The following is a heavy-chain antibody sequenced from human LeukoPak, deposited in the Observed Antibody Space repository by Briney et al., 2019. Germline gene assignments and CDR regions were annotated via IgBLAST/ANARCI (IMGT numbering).Heavy chain of an antibody. J-gene: IGHJ5*02. CDR1: GGSISSGGYY. V-gene: IGHV4-31*03. D-gene: IGHD6-13*01. Sequence: SETLSLTCTVSGGSISSGGYYWSWIRQHPGKGLEWIGYIYHSGSTYYNPSLKSRVTISVDTSKNQFSLKLSSATAADTAVYYCARGGPYSSSWYNWFDPWGQGTLVTVSS. CDR2: IYHSGST. CDR3: ARGGPYSSSWYNWFDP.